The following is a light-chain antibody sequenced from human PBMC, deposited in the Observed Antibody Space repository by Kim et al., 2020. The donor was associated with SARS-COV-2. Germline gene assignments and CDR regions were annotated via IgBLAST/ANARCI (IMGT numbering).Light chain of an antibody. V-gene: IGKV3-20*01. J-gene: IGKJ1*01. CDR2: GAS. CDR1: QSVSDNY. CDR3: QQYGSSPEWT. Sequence: PGERATRSCRASQSVSDNYLAWYQHKPGQAPRLLIYGASGRATGIPDRFSGSGSGTDFTLTISTLEPEDFAVYYCQQYGSSPEWTFGQGTKVDIK.